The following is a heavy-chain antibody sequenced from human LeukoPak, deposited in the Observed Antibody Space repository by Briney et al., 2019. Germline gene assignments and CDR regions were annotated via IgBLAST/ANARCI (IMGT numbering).Heavy chain of an antibody. V-gene: IGHV4-34*01. J-gene: IGHJ3*02. Sequence: PSETLSLTCAVCGGSFGGYHWSWIRQPPGKGLEWIGEINHSGSTNYNPSLKSRVTISVDTSKNQFSLKLSSVTAADTAVYYCARGGRPASKRSAFDIWGQGTMVTVSS. CDR2: INHSGST. CDR3: ARGGRPASKRSAFDI. CDR1: GGSFGGYH. D-gene: IGHD1-14*01.